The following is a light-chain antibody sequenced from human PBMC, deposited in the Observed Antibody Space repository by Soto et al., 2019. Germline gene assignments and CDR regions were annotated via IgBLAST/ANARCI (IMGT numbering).Light chain of an antibody. CDR2: EVG. V-gene: IGLV2-8*01. Sequence: QSALTQPPSASGSPGQSVTMSCTGTSSDVGGYNYVSWYQQHPGKAPKLMISEVGKRPPGVPDRFSGSKSGNTASLTVSGLQAEDEADYYCSSYEGTNNNILFGGGTKLTVL. CDR1: SSDVGGYNY. J-gene: IGLJ3*02. CDR3: SSYEGTNNNIL.